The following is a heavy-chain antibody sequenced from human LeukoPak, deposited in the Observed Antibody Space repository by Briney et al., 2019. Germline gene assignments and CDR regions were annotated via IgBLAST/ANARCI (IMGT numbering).Heavy chain of an antibody. CDR3: ARVYGATYYFDY. V-gene: IGHV4-59*01. CDR2: IYYSGST. J-gene: IGHJ4*02. CDR1: GGSIRSYY. D-gene: IGHD3-16*01. Sequence: SETLSLTCTVSGGSIRSYYWSWIRQPPGKGLEWIGYIYYSGSTNYNPSLKSRVTISVDTSKSQFSLKLSSVTAADTAVYICARVYGATYYFDYWGQGTLVTVSS.